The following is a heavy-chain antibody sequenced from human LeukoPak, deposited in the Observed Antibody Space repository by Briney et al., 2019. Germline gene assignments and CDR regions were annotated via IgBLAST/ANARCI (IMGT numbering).Heavy chain of an antibody. V-gene: IGHV3-23*01. Sequence: GGSLRLSCAASGFTFSSYAMTWIRQAPGKGLEWVSTFGRGDDTYYADSVKGRFTISRDNSKNTLYLQMNSLRAEDTAVYYCAKIQTGPTWGQGTLVTVSS. CDR2: FGRGDDT. CDR3: AKIQTGPT. D-gene: IGHD3-9*01. CDR1: GFTFSSYA. J-gene: IGHJ4*02.